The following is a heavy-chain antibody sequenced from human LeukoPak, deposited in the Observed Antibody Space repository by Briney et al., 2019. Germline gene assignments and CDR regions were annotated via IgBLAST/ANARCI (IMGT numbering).Heavy chain of an antibody. Sequence: ASVKVSCKASGYTFTSYGISWVRQAPGQGLEWMGWISAYNGNTNYAQKLQGRVTMTTDTSTSTAYMELSRLRSDDTAVYYCARDDYTNWILKYWGQGTLVTVSS. CDR2: ISAYNGNT. V-gene: IGHV1-18*01. J-gene: IGHJ4*02. D-gene: IGHD4-11*01. CDR3: ARDDYTNWILKY. CDR1: GYTFTSYG.